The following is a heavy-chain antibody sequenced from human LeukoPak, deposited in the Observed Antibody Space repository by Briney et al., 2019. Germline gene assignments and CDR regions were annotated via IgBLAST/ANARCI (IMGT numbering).Heavy chain of an antibody. Sequence: GGPLRLSCAASGFTFSSYSMNWVRQAPGKGLEWVSSISSSSSYIYYADSVKGRFTISRDNAKNSLYLQMNSLRAEDTAVYYCARDYGIVVVPAARDDAFDIWGQGTMVTVSS. CDR2: ISSSSSYI. V-gene: IGHV3-21*01. CDR1: GFTFSSYS. D-gene: IGHD2-2*01. J-gene: IGHJ3*02. CDR3: ARDYGIVVVPAARDDAFDI.